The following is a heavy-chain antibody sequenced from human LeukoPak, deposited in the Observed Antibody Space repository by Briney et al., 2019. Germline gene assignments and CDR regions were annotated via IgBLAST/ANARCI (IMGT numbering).Heavy chain of an antibody. CDR3: ARAYYGSGSYHAFDY. D-gene: IGHD3-10*01. CDR1: GGSINTYY. Sequence: SETLSLTCAVSGGSINTYYWSWIRQPPGKGLEWIGCVYFSGGTTYNPSLKSRVTISLDTSKNQFSLKLNSVTAADTAVYYCARAYYGSGSYHAFDYWGQGTLVTVSS. V-gene: IGHV4-59*01. CDR2: VYFSGGT. J-gene: IGHJ4*02.